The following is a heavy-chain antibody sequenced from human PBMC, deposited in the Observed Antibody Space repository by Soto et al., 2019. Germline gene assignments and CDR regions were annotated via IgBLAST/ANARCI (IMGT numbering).Heavy chain of an antibody. D-gene: IGHD3-22*01. J-gene: IGHJ4*02. CDR3: ARDAYYYESSPFVY. Sequence: EVQLVESGGGLVKPGGSLRLSCAASGFTFSSYSMNWVRQAPGKGLEWVSSISSSSSYIYYADSGKGRFTISRDNAKDSLYLQMNSLRAEDTAVYYCARDAYYYESSPFVYWGQGTLVTVSS. V-gene: IGHV3-21*01. CDR1: GFTFSSYS. CDR2: ISSSSSYI.